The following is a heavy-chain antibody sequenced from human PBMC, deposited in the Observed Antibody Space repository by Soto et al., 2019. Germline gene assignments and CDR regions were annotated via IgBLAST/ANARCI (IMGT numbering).Heavy chain of an antibody. Sequence: GGSLRLSCAASGFTFSSYAMHWVRQAPGKGLEWVAVISYDGSNKYYADSVKGRFTISRDNSKNTLYLQMNSLRAEDTAVYYCARLRSIPAATGPFAYWGQGXLVTVSS. CDR2: ISYDGSNK. D-gene: IGHD2-2*01. CDR3: ARLRSIPAATGPFAY. CDR1: GFTFSSYA. J-gene: IGHJ4*02. V-gene: IGHV3-30-3*01.